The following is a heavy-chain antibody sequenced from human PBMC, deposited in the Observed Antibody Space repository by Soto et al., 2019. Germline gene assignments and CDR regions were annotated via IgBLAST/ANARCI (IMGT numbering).Heavy chain of an antibody. CDR3: ARDDHIPGTTVDY. V-gene: IGHV1-18*04. D-gene: IGHD1-7*01. CDR1: GYTFTSFG. J-gene: IGHJ4*02. Sequence: QVQLVQSGAEVKTPGASVKVSCKASGYTFTSFGFSWVRQAPGQGLEWMGWISAYNGNTNYAQKLQGRVTMTTGTSTSTDYMELRSLRSDDTAVYYCARDDHIPGTTVDYCGQGTLGTVAS. CDR2: ISAYNGNT.